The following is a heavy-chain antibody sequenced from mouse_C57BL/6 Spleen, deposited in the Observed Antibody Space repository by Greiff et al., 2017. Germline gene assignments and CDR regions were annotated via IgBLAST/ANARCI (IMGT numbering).Heavy chain of an antibody. Sequence: VQLQQSVAELVRPGASVKLSCTASGFNIKNTYMHWVKQRPEQGLEWIGRIDPANGNTKYAPKVQGKATITADTSSNTAYLQLSILTSEDTAIYSSARYTTVVATGFAYWGQGTTLTVSS. V-gene: IGHV14-3*01. CDR2: IDPANGNT. CDR1: GFNIKNTY. CDR3: ARYTTVVATGFAY. J-gene: IGHJ2*01. D-gene: IGHD1-1*01.